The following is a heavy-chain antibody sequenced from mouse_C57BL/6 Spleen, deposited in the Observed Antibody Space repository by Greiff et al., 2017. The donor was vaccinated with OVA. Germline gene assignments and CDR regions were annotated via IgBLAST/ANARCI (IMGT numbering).Heavy chain of an antibody. CDR3: ASKGLLWLRRGFGY. J-gene: IGHJ2*01. CDR2: IYTGSGRT. D-gene: IGHD2-2*01. CDR1: GYTFTSYW. V-gene: IGHV1-55*01. Sequence: VQLQQPGAELVKPGASVKMSCKASGYTFTSYWITWVKQRPGQGLEWIGDIYTGSGRTHYNEKFKNKATLTVDTSSGTAYMQLSSLTSEDSAVYYFASKGLLWLRRGFGYWGQGTTLTVSS.